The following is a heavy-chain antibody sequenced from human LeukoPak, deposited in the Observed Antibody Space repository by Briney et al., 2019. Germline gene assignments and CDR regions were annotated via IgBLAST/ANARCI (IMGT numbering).Heavy chain of an antibody. CDR3: ARNGDYYYYYMDV. CDR1: GYSISSGYY. V-gene: IGHV4-38-2*02. Sequence: PSETLSLTCTVSGYSISSGYYWGWIRQPPGKGLEWIGSIYHSGSTYYNPSLRSRVTISVDTSKNQFSLKLSSVTAADTAVYYCARNGDYYYYYMDVWGKGTTVTVSS. CDR2: IYHSGST. D-gene: IGHD4-17*01. J-gene: IGHJ6*03.